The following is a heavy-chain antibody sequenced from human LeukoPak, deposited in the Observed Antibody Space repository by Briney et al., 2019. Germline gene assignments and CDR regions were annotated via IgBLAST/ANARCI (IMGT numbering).Heavy chain of an antibody. Sequence: GASVKVSCKASGGTFSSYAISWVRQAPGQGLEWMGRIIPILGIANYAQKFQGRVTITADKSTSTAYMELSSLRSEDTAVYYCARDRCNWNDDNKNWFDPWGQGTLVTVSS. D-gene: IGHD1-1*01. CDR2: IIPILGIA. CDR3: ARDRCNWNDDNKNWFDP. CDR1: GGTFSSYA. J-gene: IGHJ5*02. V-gene: IGHV1-69*04.